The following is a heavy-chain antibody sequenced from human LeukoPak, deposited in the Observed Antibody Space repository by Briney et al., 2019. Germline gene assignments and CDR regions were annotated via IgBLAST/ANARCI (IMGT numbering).Heavy chain of an antibody. J-gene: IGHJ6*03. D-gene: IGHD6-13*01. CDR3: ASRIAAAGSLRGAYYYMDV. CDR1: GGTFSSYA. V-gene: IGHV1-69*05. CDR2: IIPIFGTA. Sequence: ASVKVSCKASGGTFSSYAISWVRQAPGQGLEWMGGIIPIFGTANYAQKFQGRVTITTDESTSTAYMELNSLRSEDTAVYYCASRIAAAGSLRGAYYYMDVWGKGTTVTVSS.